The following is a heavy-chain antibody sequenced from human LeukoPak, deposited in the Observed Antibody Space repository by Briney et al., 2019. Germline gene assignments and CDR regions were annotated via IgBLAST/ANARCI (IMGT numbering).Heavy chain of an antibody. J-gene: IGHJ6*03. Sequence: QPSETLSLTCTVSGGSISSYYWSWIRQPVGKGLEWIGRIYTSGSTNYNPSLKSRVTISVDTSKNQFSLKLSSVTAADTAVYYCARDNIGGYSYGNHICYYYYMDVWGKGTTVTVSS. CDR3: ARDNIGGYSYGNHICYYYYMDV. V-gene: IGHV4-4*07. D-gene: IGHD5-18*01. CDR1: GGSISSYY. CDR2: IYTSGST.